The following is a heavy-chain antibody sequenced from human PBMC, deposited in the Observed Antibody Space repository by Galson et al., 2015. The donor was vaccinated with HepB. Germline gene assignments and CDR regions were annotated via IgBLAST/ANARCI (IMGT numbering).Heavy chain of an antibody. CDR3: ARDMDCSSTSCCAVAFDI. CDR2: ISYYGSNK. V-gene: IGHV3-30-3*01. Sequence: SLRLSCAASGFTFSSYAMNWVRQAPGKGLEWVAVISYYGSNKYYADSVKGRFTISRDNSKNTLYLQMNSLRAEDTAVYYCARDMDCSSTSCCAVAFDIWGQGTIVTVSS. CDR1: GFTFSSYA. J-gene: IGHJ3*02. D-gene: IGHD2-2*01.